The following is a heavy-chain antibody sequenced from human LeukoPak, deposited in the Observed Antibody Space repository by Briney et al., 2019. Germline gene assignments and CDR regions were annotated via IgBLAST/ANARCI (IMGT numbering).Heavy chain of an antibody. D-gene: IGHD3-10*01. V-gene: IGHV3-48*01. CDR3: TTLITMVRGVIIHDY. CDR2: ISSGSSTI. Sequence: GGSLRLSCAGSGFTFSSYSMNWVRQAPGKGLEWVSYISSGSSTISYADSVKGRFTISRDNAKNSLYLQMNSLRAEDTAVYYCTTLITMVRGVIIHDYWGQGTLVTVSS. CDR1: GFTFSSYS. J-gene: IGHJ4*02.